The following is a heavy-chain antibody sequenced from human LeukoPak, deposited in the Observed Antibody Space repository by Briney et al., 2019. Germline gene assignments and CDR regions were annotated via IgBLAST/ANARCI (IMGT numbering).Heavy chain of an antibody. V-gene: IGHV1-69*05. CDR1: GSTFSSYA. D-gene: IGHD3-10*01. Sequence: SVKVSCEASGSTFSSYAISWVRQAPGQGLEWMGRIIPIFGTANYAQKFQGRVTITTDESTSTAYMELSSLRSEDTAVYYCARDGGSGSTYYMDVWGKGTTVTVSS. CDR3: ARDGGSGSTYYMDV. J-gene: IGHJ6*03. CDR2: IIPIFGTA.